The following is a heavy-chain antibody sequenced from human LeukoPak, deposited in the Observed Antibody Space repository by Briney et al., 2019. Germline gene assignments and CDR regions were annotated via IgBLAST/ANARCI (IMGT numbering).Heavy chain of an antibody. D-gene: IGHD3/OR15-3a*01. CDR3: ARDFLGTGLDAFDI. CDR1: GFTFRTYA. CDR2: IDATSSYM. J-gene: IGHJ3*02. V-gene: IGHV3-21*01. Sequence: GGSLRLSCAASGFTFRTYAMGWVRQAPGKGLEWVSSIDATSSYMYYADSVKGRFTISRDNAKKSLYLQMNSLRAEDTAVYHCARDFLGTGLDAFDIWGQGTMVTVSS.